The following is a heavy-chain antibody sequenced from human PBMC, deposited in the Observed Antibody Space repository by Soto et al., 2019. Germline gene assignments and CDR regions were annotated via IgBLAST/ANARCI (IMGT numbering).Heavy chain of an antibody. J-gene: IGHJ6*03. CDR1: GYTFTSYG. V-gene: IGHV1-18*01. Sequence: ASVKVSCKASGYTFTSYGISWVRQAPGQGLEWMGWISAYNGNTNYAQKLQGRVTMTTDTSTSTAYMELRSLRSDDTAVYYCARVVVDDFWSGYYPWYYYYYMDVWGKGTTVTVSS. CDR2: ISAYNGNT. D-gene: IGHD3-3*01. CDR3: ARVVVDDFWSGYYPWYYYYYMDV.